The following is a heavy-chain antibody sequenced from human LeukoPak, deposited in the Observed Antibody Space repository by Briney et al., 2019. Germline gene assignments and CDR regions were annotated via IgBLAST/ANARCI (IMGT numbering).Heavy chain of an antibody. CDR3: ARSGLYSGSYGY. J-gene: IGHJ4*02. CDR1: GFSFSSYT. Sequence: GGSLRLSCAASGFSFSSYTMNWVRQAPGKGLEWISYISSSSSTIYYADSVKGRFTISRDNAKNSLYLQMNSLRDEGTAVYYCARSGLYSGSYGYWGQGTLVTVSS. V-gene: IGHV3-48*02. CDR2: ISSSSSTI. D-gene: IGHD1-26*01.